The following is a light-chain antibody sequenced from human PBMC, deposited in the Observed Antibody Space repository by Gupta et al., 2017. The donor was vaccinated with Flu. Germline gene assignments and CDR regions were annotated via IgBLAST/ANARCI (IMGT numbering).Light chain of an antibody. CDR1: RDINSY. V-gene: IGKV1-9*01. Sequence: PSSLSASVGDRVTITCRATRDINSYLTWYQQKPGKAPKLLMYAASTLQSGVPSRFSGSGSGTDFTFTISSLQPEDFATYYCQQDNNYPITFGQGTKVDIK. CDR3: QQDNNYPIT. CDR2: AAS. J-gene: IGKJ1*01.